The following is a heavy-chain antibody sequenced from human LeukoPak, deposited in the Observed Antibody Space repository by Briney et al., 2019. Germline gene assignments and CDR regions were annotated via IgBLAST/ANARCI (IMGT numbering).Heavy chain of an antibody. CDR3: ARGLKFYGSGSYRPYFDY. J-gene: IGHJ4*02. CDR1: GGSISSYY. CDR2: TYYSGST. D-gene: IGHD3-10*01. V-gene: IGHV4-59*01. Sequence: SETLSLTCTVSGGSISSYYWSWIRQPPGKGLEWIGYTYYSGSTNYNPSLKSRVTISVDTSKNQFSLKLSSVTAADTAVYYCARGLKFYGSGSYRPYFDYWGQGTLVTVSS.